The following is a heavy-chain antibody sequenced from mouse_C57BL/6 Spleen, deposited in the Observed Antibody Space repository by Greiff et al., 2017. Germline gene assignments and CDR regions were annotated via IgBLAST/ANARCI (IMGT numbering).Heavy chain of an antibody. J-gene: IGHJ1*03. CDR2: IYPGNSDT. V-gene: IGHV1-5*01. CDR3: TRYGNYVDWYFEV. CDR1: GYTFTSYW. Sequence: VQLQQSGTVLARPGASVKMSCKTSGYTFTSYWMHWVKQRPGQGLEWIGAIYPGNSDTSYNQKFKGKAKLTAVTSASTAYMELSSLTNEDAAVYYCTRYGNYVDWYFEVWGTGTTVTVAS. D-gene: IGHD2-10*02.